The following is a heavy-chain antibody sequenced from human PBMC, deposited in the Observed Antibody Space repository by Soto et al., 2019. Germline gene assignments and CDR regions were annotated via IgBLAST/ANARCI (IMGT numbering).Heavy chain of an antibody. D-gene: IGHD3-3*01. J-gene: IGHJ6*03. V-gene: IGHV4-59*08. Sequence: SLTCTVSGGSISSYYWSWIRQPPGKGLEWIGYIYYSGSTNYNPSLKSRVTISVDTSKNQFSLKLSSVTAADTAVYYCARHRPYDFWSGPPVYYYYYMDVWGKGTTVTVSS. CDR2: IYYSGST. CDR1: GGSISSYY. CDR3: ARHRPYDFWSGPPVYYYYYMDV.